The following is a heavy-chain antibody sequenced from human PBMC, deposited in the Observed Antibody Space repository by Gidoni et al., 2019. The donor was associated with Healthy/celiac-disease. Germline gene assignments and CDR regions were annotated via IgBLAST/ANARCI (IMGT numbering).Heavy chain of an antibody. V-gene: IGHV1-46*01. CDR3: ARDYGSSWYEGGV. J-gene: IGHJ6*04. CDR2: INPSGGST. CDR1: GYTFTSYY. D-gene: IGHD6-13*01. Sequence: QVQLVQSGDEVKKPGAAVKVSCKASGYTFTSYYMHWVRQAPGQGLEWMGIINPSGGSTSYAQKFQGRVTMTRDTPTSTVYMELSSLRSEDTAVYYCARDYGSSWYEGGVWGKGTTVTVSS.